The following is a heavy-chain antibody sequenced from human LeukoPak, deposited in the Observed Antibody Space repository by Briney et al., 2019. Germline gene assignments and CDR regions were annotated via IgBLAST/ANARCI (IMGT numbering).Heavy chain of an antibody. CDR3: AGRDYGDYNWFDP. CDR1: GGSISSSSYY. J-gene: IGHJ5*02. CDR2: IYYSGSS. D-gene: IGHD4-17*01. V-gene: IGHV4-39*01. Sequence: SSETLSLTCTVSGGSISSSSYYWGWIRQPPGKGLEWIGTIYYSGSSYYNPSLKSRVTISVDMSKNQFSLKLSSVTAADTAVYYCAGRDYGDYNWFDPWGQGTLVTVSS.